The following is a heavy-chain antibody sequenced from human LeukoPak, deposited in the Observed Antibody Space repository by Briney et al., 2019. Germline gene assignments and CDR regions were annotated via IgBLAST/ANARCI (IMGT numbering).Heavy chain of an antibody. Sequence: GGSLRLSCAAAGFTFSSYGMHWVRQAPGKGLEFVSAITSNGGSTYYADSVKGRFTISRDNSKNTLYLQMSSLRAEDTAVYYCVTVGMTSIWSYLRFDPRGQGTLVSVSS. CDR2: ITSNGGST. CDR1: GFTFSSYG. V-gene: IGHV3-64D*08. CDR3: VTVGMTSIWSYLRFDP. J-gene: IGHJ5*02. D-gene: IGHD1-26*01.